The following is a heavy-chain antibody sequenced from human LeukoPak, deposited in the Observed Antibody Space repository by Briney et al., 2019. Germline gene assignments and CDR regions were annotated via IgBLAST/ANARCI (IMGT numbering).Heavy chain of an antibody. V-gene: IGHV3-23*01. D-gene: IGHD5-18*01. CDR3: AIASPWRGGYSYGPIDY. CDR2: ISGSGGST. Sequence: GGSLRLSCAASGFTFSSYAVSWVRQAPGKGLEWVSAISGSGGSTYYADSVKGRFTISRDNSKNTLYLQMNSLRAEDTAVYYCAIASPWRGGYSYGPIDYWGQGTLVTVSS. CDR1: GFTFSSYA. J-gene: IGHJ4*02.